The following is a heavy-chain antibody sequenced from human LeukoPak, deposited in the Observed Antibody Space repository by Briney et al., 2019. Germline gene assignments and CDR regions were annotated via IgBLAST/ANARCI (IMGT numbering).Heavy chain of an antibody. V-gene: IGHV4-39*01. D-gene: IGHD6-6*01. CDR2: IYYSGST. Sequence: PSETLSLTCTVSGGSISSSSYYWGWIRQPPGKGLEWIGSIYYSGSTYCNPSLKSRVTISVDTSKNQFSLKLSSVTAADTAVYYCARQGEYSSSSYWFDPWGQGTLVTVSS. CDR1: GGSISSSSYY. CDR3: ARQGEYSSSSYWFDP. J-gene: IGHJ5*02.